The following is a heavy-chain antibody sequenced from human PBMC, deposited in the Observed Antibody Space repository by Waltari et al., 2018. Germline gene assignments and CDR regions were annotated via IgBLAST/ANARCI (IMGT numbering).Heavy chain of an antibody. D-gene: IGHD3-3*01. Sequence: QVQLQQWGAGLLKPSETLSLTCAAYGGSFSGYYWRWIRQPPGKGLEWIGEINHSGSTNYNPSLKSRVTISVDTSKNQFSLKLSSVTAADTAVYYCARVPYYDFWSGYYTGVDYWGQGTLVTVSS. CDR2: INHSGST. J-gene: IGHJ4*02. CDR1: GGSFSGYY. CDR3: ARVPYYDFWSGYYTGVDY. V-gene: IGHV4-34*01.